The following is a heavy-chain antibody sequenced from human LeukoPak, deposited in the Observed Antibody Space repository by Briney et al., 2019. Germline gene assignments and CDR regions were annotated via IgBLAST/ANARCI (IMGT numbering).Heavy chain of an antibody. CDR2: IDYDGGSG. D-gene: IGHD6-19*01. J-gene: IGHJ1*01. CDR3: TRNSGWYGLS. V-gene: IGHV3-23*01. Sequence: GGSLRLSCAASGFTFSSYGMSWIRQAPGKGLEWVSSIDYDGGSGHYADSVKGRFTISRDNSNNTLFLHLNSLRGEDTAVYYCTRNSGWYGLSWGQGTLVTVSS. CDR1: GFTFSSYG.